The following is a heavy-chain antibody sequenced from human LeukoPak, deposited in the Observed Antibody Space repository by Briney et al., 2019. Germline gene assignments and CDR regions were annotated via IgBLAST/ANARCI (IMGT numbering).Heavy chain of an antibody. D-gene: IGHD3-10*01. CDR2: ISSSRTT. V-gene: IGHV3-48*04. CDR3: VKYAHGSGTSFDP. CDR1: GFPFGSYS. J-gene: IGHJ5*02. Sequence: GGSLRLSCAASGFPFGSYSMNWVRQAPGEGLEWVSYISSSRTTSYADSVKGRFTISRDNAKNTLFLQMTSLRAEDTAVFYCVKYAHGSGTSFDPWGQGTLVTVSS.